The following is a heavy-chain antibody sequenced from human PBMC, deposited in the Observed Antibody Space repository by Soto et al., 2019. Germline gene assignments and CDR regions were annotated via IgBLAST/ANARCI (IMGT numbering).Heavy chain of an antibody. J-gene: IGHJ4*02. D-gene: IGHD6-19*01. CDR2: IIPIFGTA. Sequence: EQLVQSGAEVKKPGSSVKVSCKASGGTFSSYAISWVRQAPGQGLEWMGGIIPIFGTANYAQKFQGRVTITADESTSTAYMELSSLRSEDTAVYYCAREGGYSSGWYRREYYFDYWGQGTLVTVSS. CDR1: GGTFSSYA. CDR3: AREGGYSSGWYRREYYFDY. V-gene: IGHV1-69*01.